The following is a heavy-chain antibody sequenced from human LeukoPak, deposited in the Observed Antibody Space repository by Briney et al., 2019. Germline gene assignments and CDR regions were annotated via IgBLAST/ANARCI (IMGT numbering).Heavy chain of an antibody. D-gene: IGHD6-13*01. J-gene: IGHJ4*02. CDR3: AKDRAAAGKAPLDY. CDR1: GFTFSSYW. CDR2: IRYDGSNK. Sequence: GGSLRLSCAASGFTFSSYWMHWVRQAPGKGLEWVAFIRYDGSNKYYADSVKGRFTISRDNSKNTLYLQMNSLRAEDTAAYYCAKDRAAAGKAPLDYWGQGTLVTVSS. V-gene: IGHV3-30*02.